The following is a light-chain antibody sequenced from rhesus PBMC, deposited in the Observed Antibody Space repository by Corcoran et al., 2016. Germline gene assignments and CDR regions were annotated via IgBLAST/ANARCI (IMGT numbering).Light chain of an antibody. CDR1: QGISGC. CDR3: QQYDDLPYS. Sequence: DIQMTQSPSSLSASVGDKVTITCHASQGISGCLAWYQQKPGKAPKPLIYTAASLQSGVPSRFRGSGSGPDYTLTISSLQPEDFATYYCQQYDDLPYSVGQGTKVEIK. V-gene: IGKV1-19*01. CDR2: TAA. J-gene: IGKJ2*01.